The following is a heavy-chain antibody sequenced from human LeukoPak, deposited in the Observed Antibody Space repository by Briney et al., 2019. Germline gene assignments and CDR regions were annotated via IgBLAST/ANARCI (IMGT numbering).Heavy chain of an antibody. D-gene: IGHD3-3*01. CDR1: GGSISTFY. Sequence: PSETLSLTCTVSGGSISTFYWSWIRQGPGKGLEWMGHIYYSGTTNYNAYFMSRGSTTLNMYTNQFPLNLSYVPAADTTLYYCARHGPLYDIWSAQFYFDYWGQGTLVAVSS. V-gene: IGHV4-59*08. CDR3: ARHGPLYDIWSAQFYFDY. CDR2: IYYSGTT. J-gene: IGHJ4*02.